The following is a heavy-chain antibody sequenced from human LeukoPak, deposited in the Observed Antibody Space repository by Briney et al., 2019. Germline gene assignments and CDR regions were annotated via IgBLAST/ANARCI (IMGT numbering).Heavy chain of an antibody. CDR1: GFTFSRYS. D-gene: IGHD2-2*01. V-gene: IGHV3-48*01. J-gene: IGHJ4*02. CDR2: ISSSSSTK. CDR3: ARVSVGEYQLLWLDY. Sequence: PGGSLRLSCAASGFTFSRYSMNWVRQAPGKGLEWVSHISSSSSTKYYADSVKGRFTISRDNAKNSLYMQKNSLRAEDTAVYYCARVSVGEYQLLWLDYWGQGTLVTVSS.